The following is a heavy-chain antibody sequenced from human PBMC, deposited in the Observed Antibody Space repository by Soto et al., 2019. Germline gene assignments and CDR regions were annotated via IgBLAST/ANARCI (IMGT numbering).Heavy chain of an antibody. CDR1: GDSVSSNSVA. CDR3: ARKSSGAFDI. Sequence: PSQTLSLTSAISGDSVSSNSVAWNWIRQSPSRVLEWLGRTYYRSKWGTDYAVSVKSRITINPDTSKNQFSLQLNSVTPEDTAVYYCARKSSGAFDIWGQGTMVTVS. D-gene: IGHD6-19*01. J-gene: IGHJ3*02. CDR2: TYYRSKWGT. V-gene: IGHV6-1*01.